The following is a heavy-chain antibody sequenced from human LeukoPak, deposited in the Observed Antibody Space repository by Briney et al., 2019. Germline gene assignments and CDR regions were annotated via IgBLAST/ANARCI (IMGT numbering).Heavy chain of an antibody. CDR2: ISGDGGST. D-gene: IGHD4-17*01. J-gene: IGHJ4*02. CDR1: GFSFDDYA. V-gene: IGHV3-43*02. Sequence: GGSLRLSCAASGFSFDDYAMHWVRQAPGKGLEWVSLISGDGGSTYYADSVKGRFTISRDNSKNSLYLQMNSLRTEDTALCYCAKAPNDYGDYVYYFDYWGQGTLVTVSS. CDR3: AKAPNDYGDYVYYFDY.